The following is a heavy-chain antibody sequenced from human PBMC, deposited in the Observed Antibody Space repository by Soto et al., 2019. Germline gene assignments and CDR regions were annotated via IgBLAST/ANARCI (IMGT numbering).Heavy chain of an antibody. CDR1: GFTFSSDA. D-gene: IGHD2-15*01. Sequence: EVQLLESGGGLIQSGGSLRLSCEASGFTFSSDAMSWVRQAPGKGLECVSAISGSSSTIYYADSVKGRFTISRDNSRSTVFLQMNSLRVEDTAVYCCARVGDTFDIWGQGTMVTVSS. V-gene: IGHV3-23*01. J-gene: IGHJ3*02. CDR3: ARVGDTFDI. CDR2: ISGSSSTI.